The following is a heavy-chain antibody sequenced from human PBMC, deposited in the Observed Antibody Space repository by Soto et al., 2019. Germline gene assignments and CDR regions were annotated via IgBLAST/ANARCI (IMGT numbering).Heavy chain of an antibody. D-gene: IGHD3-3*01. CDR3: ARQRVSGDYDS. Sequence: SETLSLTCNVSGGSMTDSMYYWGWIRQPPGKGLEWIGNINFNEITYSSPSLKSRVTISIDTSKNRFSLKVNSVTAADTAVYHCARQRVSGDYDSWGQGTLVTVSS. J-gene: IGHJ4*02. CDR1: GGSMTDSMYY. CDR2: INFNEIT. V-gene: IGHV4-39*01.